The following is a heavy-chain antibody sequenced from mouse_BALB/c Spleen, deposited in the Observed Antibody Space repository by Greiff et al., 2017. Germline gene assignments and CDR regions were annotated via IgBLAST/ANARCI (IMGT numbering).Heavy chain of an antibody. Sequence: QVQLQQSGAELVKPGASVKLSCKASGYTFTSYYMYWVKQRPGQGLEWIGEINPSNGGTNFNEKFKSKATLTVDKSSSTAYMQLSSLTSEDSAVYYCTSLWGYAMDYWGQGTSVTVSS. CDR3: TSLWGYAMDY. CDR1: GYTFTSYY. V-gene: IGHV1S16*01. J-gene: IGHJ4*01. CDR2: INPSNGGT. D-gene: IGHD6-1*01.